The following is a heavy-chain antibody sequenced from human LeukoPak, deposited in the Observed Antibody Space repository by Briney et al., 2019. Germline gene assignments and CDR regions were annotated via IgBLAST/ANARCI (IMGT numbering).Heavy chain of an antibody. Sequence: LETLSLTCTVSGGSISSYYWSWIRQPPGKGLEWIGYIYYSGSTNYNPSLKSRVTISVDTSKNQFSLKLSSVTAADTAVYYCARATMVRGVPFDPWGQGTLVTVSS. CDR3: ARATMVRGVPFDP. D-gene: IGHD3-10*01. V-gene: IGHV4-59*01. CDR2: IYYSGST. J-gene: IGHJ5*02. CDR1: GGSISSYY.